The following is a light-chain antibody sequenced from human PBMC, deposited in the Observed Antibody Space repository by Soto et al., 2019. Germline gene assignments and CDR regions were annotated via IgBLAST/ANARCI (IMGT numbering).Light chain of an antibody. CDR3: QQRSNWPLT. Sequence: EIVLTQSPATLSLSPGERATLSCRASQSISNHLAWYQQKPGQAPRLLIYDASDRAPGIPARFSGSGSGTDFSLTINSLEPEDFAVYYCQQRSNWPLTFGGGTKVEIK. V-gene: IGKV3-11*01. J-gene: IGKJ4*01. CDR2: DAS. CDR1: QSISNH.